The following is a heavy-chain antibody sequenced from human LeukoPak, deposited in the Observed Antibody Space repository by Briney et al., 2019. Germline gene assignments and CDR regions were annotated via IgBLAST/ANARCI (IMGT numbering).Heavy chain of an antibody. J-gene: IGHJ4*02. CDR1: GFTFSNYA. CDR2: INANGGST. CDR3: AKGPLAALGDY. Sequence: GGSLRLPCAASGFTFSNYAMNWVRQAPGKGLEWVSSINANGGSTYYADSVKGRFTISRDNSKNTLYLQMNSLRAVDTAVYYCAKGPLAALGDYWGQGTLVTVSS. V-gene: IGHV3-23*01. D-gene: IGHD2-15*01.